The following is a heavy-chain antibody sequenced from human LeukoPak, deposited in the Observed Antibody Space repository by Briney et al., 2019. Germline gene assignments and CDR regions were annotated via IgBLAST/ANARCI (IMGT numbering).Heavy chain of an antibody. D-gene: IGHD3-10*01. CDR2: IYHSGST. CDR1: GGSISSSNW. V-gene: IGHV4-4*02. Sequence: SGTLSLTCAASGGSISSSNWWSWVRQPPGKGLEWIGEIYHSGSTNYNPSLKSRVTISVDKSKNQFSLKLSSVTAADTAVYYCARDGRGPTRESLDYWGQGTLVTVSS. J-gene: IGHJ4*02. CDR3: ARDGRGPTRESLDY.